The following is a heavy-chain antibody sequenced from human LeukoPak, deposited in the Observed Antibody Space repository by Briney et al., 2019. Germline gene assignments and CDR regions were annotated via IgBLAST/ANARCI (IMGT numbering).Heavy chain of an antibody. V-gene: IGHV4-39*01. D-gene: IGHD3-10*01. CDR2: IYSSGST. Sequence: PSQTLSLTCTVSGGSISSGSYYWGWIRQPPGKGLEWIGSIYSSGSTYYNASLQSRVTISIETSKNQISLRLNSVTAADTAMYYCARRRALLLWFGDSSRKGFDYWGQGTLVTVSS. CDR1: GGSISSGSYY. CDR3: ARRRALLLWFGDSSRKGFDY. J-gene: IGHJ4*02.